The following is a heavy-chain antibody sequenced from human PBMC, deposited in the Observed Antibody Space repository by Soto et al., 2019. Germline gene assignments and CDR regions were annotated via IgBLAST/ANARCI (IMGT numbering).Heavy chain of an antibody. V-gene: IGHV1-69*01. CDR3: AGARAAAGDYYYDGMDV. J-gene: IGHJ6*02. D-gene: IGHD6-13*01. CDR1: GGTFSSYA. CDR2: IIPIFGTA. Sequence: QVQLVQSGAEVKKPGSSVKVSCKASGGTFSSYAISWVRQAPGQGLEWMGGIIPIFGTANYAQKFQGRVRITADESTSTAYMELSSLRFEDTAVYYCAGARAAAGDYYYDGMDVWGQGTTVTVSS.